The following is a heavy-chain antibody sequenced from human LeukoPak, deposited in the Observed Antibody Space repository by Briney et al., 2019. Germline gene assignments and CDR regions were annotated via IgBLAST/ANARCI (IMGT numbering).Heavy chain of an antibody. D-gene: IGHD3-22*01. Sequence: SVKVSCKASGGTFSSYAISWVRQAPGQGLEWMGRIIPILGIANYAQKFQGRVTITADKSTSTAYMELSSLRSEDTAVYYCARSPPATGSSGYYPRDYYYYYGMDVWGQGTTVTVSS. CDR3: ARSPPATGSSGYYPRDYYYYYGMDV. J-gene: IGHJ6*02. V-gene: IGHV1-69*04. CDR1: GGTFSSYA. CDR2: IIPILGIA.